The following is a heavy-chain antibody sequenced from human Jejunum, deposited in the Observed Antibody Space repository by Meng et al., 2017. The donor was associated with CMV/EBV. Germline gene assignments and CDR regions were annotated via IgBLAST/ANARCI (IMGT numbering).Heavy chain of an antibody. D-gene: IGHD4-23*01. CDR2: ISFTGNI. Sequence: GSSSRADYYWSWIRQPPGNGLEWREYISFTGNIYYQPSLKSRFTISRDTSKNQVSLKLSSVTAADTALYYCARSSESGGHSNAFDIWGQGTMVTVSS. CDR3: ARSSESGGHSNAFDI. CDR1: GSSSRADYY. J-gene: IGHJ3*02. V-gene: IGHV4-30-4*01.